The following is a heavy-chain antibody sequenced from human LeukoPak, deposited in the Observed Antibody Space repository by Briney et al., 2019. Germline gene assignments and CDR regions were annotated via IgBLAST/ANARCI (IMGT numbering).Heavy chain of an antibody. CDR1: GGSISSSTYY. CDR2: IYYSGGT. Sequence: SETLSLTCTVSGGSISSSTYYWGWIRQPPGKGLEWIGSIYYSGGTYYNPSLKSRVTISVDTSKNQFSLKLSSVTAADTAVYYCARSVQNYPTHYWGQGTLVTVSS. J-gene: IGHJ4*02. D-gene: IGHD5-24*01. CDR3: ARSVQNYPTHY. V-gene: IGHV4-39*01.